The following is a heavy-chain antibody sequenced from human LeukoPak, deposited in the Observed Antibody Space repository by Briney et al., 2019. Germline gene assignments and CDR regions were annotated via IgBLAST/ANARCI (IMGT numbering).Heavy chain of an antibody. D-gene: IGHD5-18*01. CDR3: ATYPGPTIQGSFDY. Sequence: ASVKVSCKASGYALTNYYMSWVRQAPGQGPEWMGAIDPSSGNTQFAPKFEGRVTVTTDTSTSTVYMKMSSLRSDDTAMYYCATYPGPTIQGSFDYWGQGTLVTVSS. V-gene: IGHV1-46*01. CDR1: GYALTNYY. J-gene: IGHJ4*02. CDR2: IDPSSGNT.